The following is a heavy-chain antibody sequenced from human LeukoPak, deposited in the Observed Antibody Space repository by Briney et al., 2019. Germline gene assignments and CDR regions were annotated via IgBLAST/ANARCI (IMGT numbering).Heavy chain of an antibody. CDR1: TFIFSSCA. CDR2: IGAGGDT. D-gene: IGHD2-2*01. V-gene: IGHV3-23*01. CDR3: AQDMYGRSSQPL. Sequence: GGSLRLSCVASTFIFSSCAMRWVRQAPGRGLEWVSTIGAGGDTYYADSVKGRFTISRDNSKNTLSLQMNSLRAEDTAVYYCAQDMYGRSSQPLWGQGTLVTVSS. J-gene: IGHJ4*02.